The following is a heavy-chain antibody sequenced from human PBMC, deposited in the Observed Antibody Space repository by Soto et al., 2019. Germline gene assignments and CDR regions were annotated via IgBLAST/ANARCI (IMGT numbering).Heavy chain of an antibody. CDR2: ISAYNGNT. D-gene: IGHD2-8*02. CDR3: ARDRLDGGCVGEEGGGAVDP. J-gene: IGHJ5*02. CDR1: GYTFTSYG. V-gene: IGHV1-18*01. Sequence: QVQLVQSGAEVKKPGASVKVSCKASGYTFTSYGISWVRQAPGQGLEWMGWISAYNGNTNYAQKLQGRVTMTTDTSTSSGDMELRSLRSDDTAVYCCARDRLDGGCVGEEGGGAVDPWGQGTLVTVSS.